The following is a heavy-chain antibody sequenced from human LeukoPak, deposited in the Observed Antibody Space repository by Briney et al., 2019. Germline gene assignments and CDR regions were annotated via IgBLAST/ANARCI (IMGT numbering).Heavy chain of an antibody. CDR3: ARRGHYGSGSYYRIDY. Sequence: PSETLSLTCTVSGGSISSSSYYWGWIRQPPGEGLGWIGCLYYSGSTYYNPSLKSRVTISVDTSKNQFSLKLSSVTAADTAVYYCARRGHYGSGSYYRIDYWGQGTLVTVSS. D-gene: IGHD3-10*01. J-gene: IGHJ4*02. CDR1: GGSISSSSYY. CDR2: LYYSGST. V-gene: IGHV4-39*01.